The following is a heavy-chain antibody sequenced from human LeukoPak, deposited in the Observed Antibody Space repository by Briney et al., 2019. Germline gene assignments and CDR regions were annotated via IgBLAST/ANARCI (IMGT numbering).Heavy chain of an antibody. D-gene: IGHD3-22*01. V-gene: IGHV4-34*01. CDR3: ARASPNTYYYDSSGSGFDY. CDR2: INHSGST. J-gene: IGHJ4*02. Sequence: GSLRLSCAASGFTFSSSAMSWIRQPPGKGLEWIGEINHSGSTNYNPSLKSRVTISVDTSKNQFSLKLSSVTAADTAVYYCARASPNTYYYDSSGSGFDYWGQGTLVTVSS. CDR1: GFTFSSSA.